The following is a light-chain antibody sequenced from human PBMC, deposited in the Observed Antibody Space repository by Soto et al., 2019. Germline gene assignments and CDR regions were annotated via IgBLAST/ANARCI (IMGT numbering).Light chain of an antibody. J-gene: IGKJ4*01. CDR3: QQYGDSPRGT. V-gene: IGKV3D-20*01. CDR1: QTVSSNY. CDR2: DAS. Sequence: EVVLTQSPATLYLSPGERATLSCGASQTVSSNYLAWYQQKPGLAPRLLIYDASTRATGIPDRFRGSGSGTDFTLTIGRLEPEDVAVYYCQQYGDSPRGTFGGGTKVEIK.